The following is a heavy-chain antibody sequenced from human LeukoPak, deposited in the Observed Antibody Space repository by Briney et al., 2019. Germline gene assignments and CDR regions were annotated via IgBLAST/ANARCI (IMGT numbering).Heavy chain of an antibody. CDR1: GFTFSNAW. Sequence: GGSLRLSCAASGFTFSNAWMSWVRQAPGKGLEWVGRIKSKTDGGTTDHAAPVKGRFTISRDDSKNTLYLQMNSLKTEDTAVYYCPTEIAVAGTFDYWGQGTLVTVSS. D-gene: IGHD6-19*01. CDR3: PTEIAVAGTFDY. J-gene: IGHJ4*02. CDR2: IKSKTDGGTT. V-gene: IGHV3-15*01.